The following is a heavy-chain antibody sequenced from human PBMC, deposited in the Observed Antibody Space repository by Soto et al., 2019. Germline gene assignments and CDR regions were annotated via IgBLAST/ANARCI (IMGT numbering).Heavy chain of an antibody. V-gene: IGHV1-46*01. CDR2: INPGGGTT. CDR1: GYTFTNFY. Sequence: GASVKVSFKASGYTFTNFYMHWVRQAPGQGLEWMGLINPGGGTTSHTQKFQGRVTMTRDTSTTTVYMELSSLRSEDTAVYYCASRSGTSRDYFDYWGQGTLVTVSS. J-gene: IGHJ4*02. CDR3: ASRSGTSRDYFDY.